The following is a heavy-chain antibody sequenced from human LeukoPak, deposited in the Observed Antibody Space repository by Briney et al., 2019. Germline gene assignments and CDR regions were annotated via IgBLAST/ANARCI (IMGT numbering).Heavy chain of an antibody. V-gene: IGHV1-69*05. CDR2: IITIFVTA. CDR3: AAQMRRLPGGWNY. CDR1: RGTFSGYA. D-gene: IGHD6-25*01. Sequence: WVWVSPEPSRGTFSGYAISWVRDGPGQRSGWRGEIITIFVTANYAQKFQGRVTMTTDESTSTAYMELSSLRSEATAVYYCAAQMRRLPGGWNYWGQGTLVTVSS. J-gene: IGHJ4*02.